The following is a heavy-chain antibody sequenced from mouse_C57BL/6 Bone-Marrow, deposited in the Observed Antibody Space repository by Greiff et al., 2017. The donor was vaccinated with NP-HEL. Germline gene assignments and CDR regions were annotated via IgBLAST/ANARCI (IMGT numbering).Heavy chain of an antibody. CDR2: IGPSDSYT. CDR3: ARYDYYYYGSSSLDY. D-gene: IGHD1-1*01. V-gene: IGHV1-50*01. Sequence: VQLQQPGAELVKPGASVKLSCKASGSTFTSYWMQWVKQRPGQGLEWLGEIGPSDSYTNSNQKFKVKATLTLDTSSSTAYMQLSSLTAEDSAVYYCARYDYYYYGSSSLDYWGQGTTLTVSS. CDR1: GSTFTSYW. J-gene: IGHJ2*01.